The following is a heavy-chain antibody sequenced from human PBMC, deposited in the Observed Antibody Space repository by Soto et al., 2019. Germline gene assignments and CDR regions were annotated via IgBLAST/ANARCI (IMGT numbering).Heavy chain of an antibody. CDR3: ARDSSSAMGEY. CDR1: GYTFINYG. CDR2: ISGYSGNT. V-gene: IGHV1-18*01. Sequence: ASVKVSCKASGYTFINYGISWVGQAPGQGLEWMGWISGYSGNTNYAQKFQGRVTMTTDTSTSTAYMELRSLRSDDTAVYYCARDSSSAMGEYWGQGTLVTVSS. J-gene: IGHJ4*02. D-gene: IGHD6-6*01.